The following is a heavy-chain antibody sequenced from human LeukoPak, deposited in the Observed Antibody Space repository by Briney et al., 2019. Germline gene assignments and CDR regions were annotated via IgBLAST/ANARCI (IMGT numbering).Heavy chain of an antibody. CDR1: GFTFSTYG. CDR3: AKLVAAAGRGY. V-gene: IGHV3-23*01. J-gene: IGHJ4*02. Sequence: GGSLRLSCVASGFTFSTYGMSWVRQAPGKGLEWVSAISGSSGSTYYADSVKGRFTISRDNSKNTLYLQMNSLRAEDTAVYYCAKLVAAAGRGYWGQGTLVTVSS. CDR2: ISGSSGST. D-gene: IGHD6-13*01.